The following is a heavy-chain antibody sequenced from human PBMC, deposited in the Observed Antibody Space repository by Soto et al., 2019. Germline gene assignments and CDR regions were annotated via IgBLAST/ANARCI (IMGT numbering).Heavy chain of an antibody. Sequence: QVQLVQSGAEVKKPGASVKVSCKASGYTFTSYGISWVRQAPGQGLEWMGWISAYNGNTNYVQKLQGRVTMTTDTSTSTAYMELRSLRSDDTAVYYCARDQSRSYGYSPPQWFDPWGQGTLVTVSS. D-gene: IGHD5-18*01. CDR3: ARDQSRSYGYSPPQWFDP. CDR2: ISAYNGNT. CDR1: GYTFTSYG. J-gene: IGHJ5*02. V-gene: IGHV1-18*01.